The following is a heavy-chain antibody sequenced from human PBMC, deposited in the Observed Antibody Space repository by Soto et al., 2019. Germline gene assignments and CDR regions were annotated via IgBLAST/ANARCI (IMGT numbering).Heavy chain of an antibody. D-gene: IGHD6-13*01. CDR3: ARDPLLSIAAAGRGVDY. CDR2: ISAYNGNT. V-gene: IGHV1-18*01. CDR1: GYTFTSYG. Sequence: ASVKVSCKASGYTFTSYGISWVRQAPGQGLEWMGWISAYNGNTNYAQKLQGRVTMTTDTSTSTAYMELRSLRSDDTAVYYCARDPLLSIAAAGRGVDYWGQGTLVTVSS. J-gene: IGHJ4*02.